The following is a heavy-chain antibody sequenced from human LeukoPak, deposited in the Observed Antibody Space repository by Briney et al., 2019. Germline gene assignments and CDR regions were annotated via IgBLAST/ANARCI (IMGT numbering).Heavy chain of an antibody. D-gene: IGHD4-23*01. CDR1: GYTLTELS. CDR2: FNPEVAET. CDR3: AIDRGGIDYGGNSLRT. Sequence: ASVKVSCKVSGYTLTELSMHWVRQAPGKGLEWMGGFNPEVAETIYAQKFQGRVTMTEDPSTDTAYMELSSLRSEDTAVYYCAIDRGGIDYGGNSLRTWGQGTLVTVSS. V-gene: IGHV1-24*01. J-gene: IGHJ5*02.